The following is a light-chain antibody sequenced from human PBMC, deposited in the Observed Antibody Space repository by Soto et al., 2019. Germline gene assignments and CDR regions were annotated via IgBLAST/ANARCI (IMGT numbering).Light chain of an antibody. CDR2: GAS. J-gene: IGKJ1*01. CDR1: QSVSSK. Sequence: EIVMTQSPATLSVSPGEGATLSCRASQSVSSKLAWYQQKPGQAPRLLIYGASTRATGIPARFSGSGSGTEFTLIISSLQSEDSAVYYCQQYNSWLCTFGQGTKVEIK. V-gene: IGKV3-15*01. CDR3: QQYNSWLCT.